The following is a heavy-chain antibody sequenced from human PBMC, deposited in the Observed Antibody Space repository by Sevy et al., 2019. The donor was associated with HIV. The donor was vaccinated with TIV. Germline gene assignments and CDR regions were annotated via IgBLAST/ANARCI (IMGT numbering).Heavy chain of an antibody. Sequence: GGSLRLSCAVSGFMFDAYAMHWVRQSPGKGLEWVSSISWNGENMGYADFVKGRFTISRDNAKNSLYLQMNSLRAEDTALYYCARDCSSTSCLWGLDVWGQGTTVTVSS. J-gene: IGHJ6*02. D-gene: IGHD2-2*01. CDR1: GFMFDAYA. CDR2: ISWNGENM. V-gene: IGHV3-9*01. CDR3: ARDCSSTSCLWGLDV.